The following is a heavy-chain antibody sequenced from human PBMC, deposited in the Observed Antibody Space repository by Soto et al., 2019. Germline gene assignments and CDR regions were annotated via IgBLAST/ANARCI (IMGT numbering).Heavy chain of an antibody. CDR2: IGGSGDST. Sequence: EVQLLESGGGLVQPGGSLRLSCAASGFTFRSYVMSWVRQAPGLGLEWVSTIGGSGDSTCYADSVRGRFTISRDNSKNTLYLQMNSLRAEDTAVYYCAKDRSIAARPSFDYWGQGTLVTVSS. CDR1: GFTFRSYV. CDR3: AKDRSIAARPSFDY. V-gene: IGHV3-23*01. J-gene: IGHJ4*02. D-gene: IGHD6-6*01.